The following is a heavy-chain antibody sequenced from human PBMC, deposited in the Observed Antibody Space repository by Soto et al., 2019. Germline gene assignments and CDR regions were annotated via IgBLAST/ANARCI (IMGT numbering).Heavy chain of an antibody. CDR1: GGSVIDYY. D-gene: IGHD2-21*02. CDR3: VRAPFCGNDCGFDS. J-gene: IGHJ5*01. CDR2: IRPGGNT. Sequence: SDTLSLTFTGYGGSVIDYYWSWVRQPAGKCLEWIGRIRPGGNTNYSHSLMSRVTMSVDTTRNQLSLYLTSVTAPDTGVYFCVRAPFCGNDCGFDSWGQGXLVTVHS. V-gene: IGHV4-4*07.